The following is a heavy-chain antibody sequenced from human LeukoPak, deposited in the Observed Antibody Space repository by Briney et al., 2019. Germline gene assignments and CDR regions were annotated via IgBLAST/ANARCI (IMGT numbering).Heavy chain of an antibody. CDR2: TYYRSQWGT. CDR1: GDSVSSKNVA. D-gene: IGHD6-25*01. Sequence: SQTLSLTCAISGDSVSSKNVAWNWIRQSPSRGLKWLGKTYYRSQWGTDYAVSVNSRITINPDTSKNQFSLQLNSVTPEDTAVYYCARDPRISSACYFDYWGQGTLVTVSS. V-gene: IGHV6-1*01. CDR3: ARDPRISSACYFDY. J-gene: IGHJ4*02.